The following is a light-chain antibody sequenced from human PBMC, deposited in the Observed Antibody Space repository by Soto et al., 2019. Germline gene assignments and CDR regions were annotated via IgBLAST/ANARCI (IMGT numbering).Light chain of an antibody. CDR3: QQYGGSPGIT. CDR1: QSVSSSY. V-gene: IGKV3-20*01. CDR2: GAS. Sequence: EIVLTQSPGTLSLSPGERATLSCRASQSVSSSYLAWYQQKPGQAPRLLIYGASTRATGITDRFSGSGSGTDFTLTLSRLEPEDFAVYYCQQYGGSPGITFGPGTKVDIK. J-gene: IGKJ3*01.